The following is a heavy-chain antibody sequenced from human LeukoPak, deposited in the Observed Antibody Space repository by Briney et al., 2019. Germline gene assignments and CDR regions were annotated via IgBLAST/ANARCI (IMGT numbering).Heavy chain of an antibody. J-gene: IGHJ5*02. Sequence: PGGSLRLSCAASGFTFSSYGMHWVRQAPGKGLEWVAVISYDGSNKYYADSVKGRFTISRDNSKNTLYLQMNSLRAEDTAVYYCASSGAAPDWFDPWGQGTLVTVSS. D-gene: IGHD6-6*01. V-gene: IGHV3-30*03. CDR3: ASSGAAPDWFDP. CDR2: ISYDGSNK. CDR1: GFTFSSYG.